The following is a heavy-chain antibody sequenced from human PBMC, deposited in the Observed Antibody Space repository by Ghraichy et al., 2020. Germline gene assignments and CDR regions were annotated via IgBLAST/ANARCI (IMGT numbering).Heavy chain of an antibody. Sequence: SETLSLTCAVSGGSFGGYYWNLIRQPPGKGLEWLGEINTFGRTNYNPSLGSRVTLSVDTFNNQFSLRLASVTAADTATYYCARGRYCGGDSCYPRPSSFDCRGQGTLRSVSS. V-gene: IGHV4-34*01. D-gene: IGHD2-21*02. CDR3: ARGRYCGGDSCYPRPSSFDC. CDR2: INTFGRT. CDR1: GGSFGGYY. J-gene: IGHJ4*02.